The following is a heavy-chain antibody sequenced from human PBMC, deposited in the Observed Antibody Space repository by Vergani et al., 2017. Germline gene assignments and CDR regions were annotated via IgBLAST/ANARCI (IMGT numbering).Heavy chain of an antibody. D-gene: IGHD2-15*01. Sequence: QVQLVESGGGVVQPGGSLRLSCAASGFTFNSYGMHWVRQAPGKGLEWVASIRSDESRRYYGDSMEGPFSISRDNSKNTLYLQMKSLRPEDTAVYYCAKEGGGYCSGGTCYPEYWGQGTLVIVCS. CDR2: IRSDESRR. CDR1: GFTFNSYG. J-gene: IGHJ4*02. CDR3: AKEGGGYCSGGTCYPEY. V-gene: IGHV3-30*02.